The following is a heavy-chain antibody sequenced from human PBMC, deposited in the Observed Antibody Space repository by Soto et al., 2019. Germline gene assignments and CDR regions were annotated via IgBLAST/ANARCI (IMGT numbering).Heavy chain of an antibody. CDR2: IWYDGSNK. J-gene: IGHJ6*02. CDR3: ARARRVNYYYYGMDV. V-gene: IGHV3-33*01. Sequence: GGSLRLSCAASGFTFSSYGMHWVRQAPGKGLEWVAVIWYDGSNKYYADTVKGRFTISRDNSKNTLYLQMNSLRAEDTAVYYRARARRVNYYYYGMDVWGQGTTVTVSS. CDR1: GFTFSSYG.